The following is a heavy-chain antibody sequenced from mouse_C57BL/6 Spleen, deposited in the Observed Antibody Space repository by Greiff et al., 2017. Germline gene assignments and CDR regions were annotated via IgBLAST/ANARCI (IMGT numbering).Heavy chain of an antibody. Sequence: EVQLQQSGAELVKPGASVKLSCTASGFNIKDYYMHWVKQRTEQGLEWIGRIDPEDGETKYAQQFQGKATITADTSSNTAYLQLSSLTSEDTAVYYCARGDGGSRYYFDYWGQGTTLTVSS. CDR3: ARGDGGSRYYFDY. J-gene: IGHJ2*01. CDR2: IDPEDGET. V-gene: IGHV14-2*01. CDR1: GFNIKDYY.